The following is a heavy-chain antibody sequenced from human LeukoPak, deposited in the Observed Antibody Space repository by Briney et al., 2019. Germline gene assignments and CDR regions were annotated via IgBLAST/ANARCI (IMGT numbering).Heavy chain of an antibody. Sequence: SETLSLTCAVYGGSFSDYYWTWIRQPPGKGLEWIGEINHRGSTTYNPSLKSRVTISVDTSKNQFSLKLNSVTAADTAVYYCARCGGYGYLDAYWGRGTLVTVSS. J-gene: IGHJ4*02. D-gene: IGHD5-18*01. CDR1: GGSFSDYY. V-gene: IGHV4-34*01. CDR3: ARCGGYGYLDAY. CDR2: INHRGST.